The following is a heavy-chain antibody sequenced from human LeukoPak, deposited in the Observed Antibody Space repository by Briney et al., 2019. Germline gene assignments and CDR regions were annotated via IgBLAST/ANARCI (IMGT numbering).Heavy chain of an antibody. CDR2: ISPKNGVT. J-gene: IGHJ3*02. V-gene: IGHV1-2*02. D-gene: IGHD4-23*01. CDR1: GYIFIDYH. CDR3: ARGPSHGGFDI. Sequence: GASVKVSCKASGYIFIDYHIHWIRQAPGQGLEWMGGISPKNGVTHSAQSFQGRVALSSDTSVSIAYMELSSLRSDDTAVYFCARGPSHGGFDIWGQGTMVTVSS.